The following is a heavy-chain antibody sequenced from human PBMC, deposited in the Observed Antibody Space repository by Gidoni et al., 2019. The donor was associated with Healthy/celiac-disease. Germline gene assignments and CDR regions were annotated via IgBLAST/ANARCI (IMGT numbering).Heavy chain of an antibody. J-gene: IGHJ4*02. CDR1: YGSYA. CDR3: ARDPTPIVGAHFDY. CDR2: ISYDGNNK. V-gene: IGHV3-30-3*01. D-gene: IGHD1-26*01. Sequence: YGSYAMHWVRQAPGKGLEWVAVISYDGNNKYYADSVKGRFTISRDNSNNTLYLQMNSLRAEDTAVYYCARDPTPIVGAHFDYWGQGTLVTVSS.